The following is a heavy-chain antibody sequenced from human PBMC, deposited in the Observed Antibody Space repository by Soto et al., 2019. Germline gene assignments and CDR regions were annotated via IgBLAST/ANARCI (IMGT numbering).Heavy chain of an antibody. CDR3: VKDGSSGWPYFDDMDV. J-gene: IGHJ6*02. D-gene: IGHD6-19*01. CDR2: ILYDGSKK. Sequence: GGSLRLSCAASGFTFSSYGVHWVRQAPGKGLEWVAVILYDGSKKYYADSVKGRFTISRDNSKNTLYLQMSSLRAEDTALYYCVKDGSSGWPYFDDMDVWGQGTTVTVSS. CDR1: GFTFSSYG. V-gene: IGHV3-30*18.